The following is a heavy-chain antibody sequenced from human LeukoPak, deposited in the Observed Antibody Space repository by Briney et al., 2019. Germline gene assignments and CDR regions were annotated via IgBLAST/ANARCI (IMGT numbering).Heavy chain of an antibody. V-gene: IGHV4-31*03. Sequence: SQTLSLTCTVSGGSISSGGYYWSWIRQHLGKGLEWIGYIYYSGSTYYNPSLKSRVTISVDTSKNQFSLKLSSVTAADTAVYYCARDGGSISGFDYWGQGTLVTVSS. CDR3: ARDGGSISGFDY. CDR1: GGSISSGGYY. J-gene: IGHJ4*02. CDR2: IYYSGST. D-gene: IGHD2-15*01.